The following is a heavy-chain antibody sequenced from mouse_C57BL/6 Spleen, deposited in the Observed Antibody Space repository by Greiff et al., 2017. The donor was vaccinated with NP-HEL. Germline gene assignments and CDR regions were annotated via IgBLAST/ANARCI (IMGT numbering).Heavy chain of an antibody. CDR3: ARSPSYSNYAMDY. Sequence: VKLQESGAELARPGASVKLSCKASGYTFTSYGISWVKQRTGQGLEWIGEIYPRRGNTYYNEKFKGKATLTADKSSSTAYMELRSLTSEDSAVYFCARSPSYSNYAMDYWGQGTSVTVSS. D-gene: IGHD2-5*01. V-gene: IGHV1-81*01. CDR1: GYTFTSYG. CDR2: IYPRRGNT. J-gene: IGHJ4*01.